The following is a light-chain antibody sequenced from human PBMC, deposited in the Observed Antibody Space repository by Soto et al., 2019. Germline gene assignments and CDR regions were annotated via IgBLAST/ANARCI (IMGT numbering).Light chain of an antibody. V-gene: IGKV3-20*01. CDR2: GAS. CDR1: QRTIY. CDR3: QQYGNSPWT. Sequence: EIVLTQSPGTLSLSPGERATLSCRASQRTIYLACYQQKPGQAPRLLIYGASSRATGIPDRFSGSGSGTDFTLTISRLEPEDFAVYYCQQYGNSPWTFGQGTKVAI. J-gene: IGKJ1*01.